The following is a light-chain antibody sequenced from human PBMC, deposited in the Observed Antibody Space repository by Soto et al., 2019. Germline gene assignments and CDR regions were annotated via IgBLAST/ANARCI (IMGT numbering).Light chain of an antibody. CDR3: CSFTCTSTPYV. V-gene: IGLV2-14*01. J-gene: IGLJ1*01. Sequence: QSVLTQPASVSGSPGQSITISCTGTSSDVGGYNYVSWYQQHPGKAPKLMIYDVSNRPSGVSSRFSASKSGNTASLTISGLQAEDEADYYCCSFTCTSTPYVFGTGTKVTVL. CDR1: SSDVGGYNY. CDR2: DVS.